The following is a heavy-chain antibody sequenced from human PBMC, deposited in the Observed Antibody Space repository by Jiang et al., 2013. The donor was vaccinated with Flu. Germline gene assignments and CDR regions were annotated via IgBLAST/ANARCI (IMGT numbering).Heavy chain of an antibody. CDR2: ISPSDSVT. Sequence: GAEVKKPGESLRISCKGSGYPFSDYWITWVRQMPGTGLEWMGRISPSDSVTKYSPSFEGHVTISADKSISTAYLQWSSLTASDTAIYYCVRHAFGYSGWHYFDSWGQGTLVTVSS. J-gene: IGHJ4*02. CDR3: VRHAFGYSGWHYFDS. V-gene: IGHV5-10-1*01. CDR1: GYPFSDYW. D-gene: IGHD6-19*01.